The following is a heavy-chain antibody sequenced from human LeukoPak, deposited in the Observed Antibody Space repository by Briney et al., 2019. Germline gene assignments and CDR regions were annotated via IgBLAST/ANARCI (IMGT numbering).Heavy chain of an antibody. CDR2: ISAYIGHT. D-gene: IGHD2-21*02. CDR1: GYIFSNYA. CDR3: ARDPIVVVTAISSLRFDS. Sequence: GAPVKVSCKASGYIFSNYAMHWVRLAPGQGLEWMGWISAYIGHTNCSQKFQGRVTLTTDTSTSTAYMELRSLTSDDTAVYYCARDPIVVVTAISSLRFDSWGQGTLVTVSS. V-gene: IGHV1-3*01. J-gene: IGHJ4*02.